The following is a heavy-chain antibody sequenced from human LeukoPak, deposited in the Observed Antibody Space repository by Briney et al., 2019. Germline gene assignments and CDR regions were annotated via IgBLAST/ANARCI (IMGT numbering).Heavy chain of an antibody. J-gene: IGHJ6*03. V-gene: IGHV4-59*11. Sequence: PSETLSLTCTVSGGSISSHYWSWIRQPPGKGLEWIGYIYYSGSTNYNPSLKSRVTISVDTSKNQFSLKLSSVTAADTAVYYCARASLAARYYYYYYMDVWGKGTTVTVSS. CDR2: IYYSGST. CDR3: ARASLAARYYYYYYMDV. CDR1: GGSISSHY. D-gene: IGHD6-13*01.